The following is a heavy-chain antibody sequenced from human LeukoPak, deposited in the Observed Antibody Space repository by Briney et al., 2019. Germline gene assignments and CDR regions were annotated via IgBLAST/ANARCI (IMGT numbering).Heavy chain of an antibody. J-gene: IGHJ4*02. CDR3: TRRTGSGSYYFDN. CDR2: IRSKAKNSAT. Sequence: PGGSLTLSCAASGFTFSGTAIHWVRQAYGKGLEWVGRIRSKAKNSATTYAASVKAWSTIPRDASNTTVHVQMNSQKTAGTAVYWCTRRTGSGSYYFDNWGQGTLVTVSS. CDR1: GFTFSGTA. D-gene: IGHD3-10*01. V-gene: IGHV3-73*01.